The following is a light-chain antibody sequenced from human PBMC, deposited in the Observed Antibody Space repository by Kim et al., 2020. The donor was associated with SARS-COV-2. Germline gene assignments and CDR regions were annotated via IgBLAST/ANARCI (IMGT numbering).Light chain of an antibody. V-gene: IGLV3-1*01. J-gene: IGLJ2*01. CDR1: RLGEKY. CDR2: QDT. CDR3: QVWDSTTTV. Sequence: SYELTQPTSVSVSPGQTATITCSGDRLGEKYVCWYQQKPGQSPEVVIYQDTKRPSEIPDRFSGSNSGNTATLTISRTQAMDEADYYCQVWDSTTTVFGGGTQLTVL.